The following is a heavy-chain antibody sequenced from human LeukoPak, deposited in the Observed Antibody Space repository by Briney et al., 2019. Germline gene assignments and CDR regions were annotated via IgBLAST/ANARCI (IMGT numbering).Heavy chain of an antibody. CDR2: INPNSGGT. J-gene: IGHJ4*02. CDR3: ARGGFDY. V-gene: IGHV1-2*02. CDR1: GYTFTGYF. Sequence: ASVKVSCKTSGYTFTGYFLHWVRQAPGQGLEWMGRINPNSGGTNCGQKFRGRVNMTRDTSISTAYMELSRLRSDDTAIYYCARGGFDYWGQGTLVTVSS.